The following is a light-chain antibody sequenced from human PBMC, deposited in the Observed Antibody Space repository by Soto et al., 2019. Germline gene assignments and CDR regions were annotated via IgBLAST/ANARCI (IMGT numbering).Light chain of an antibody. CDR1: SSDVGGYNY. Sequence: QSVLTQPASVSGSPGQSITISCTGTSSDVGGYNYVSWYQQHPVKAPKLMIYDVTNRPSGVSDRFSGSKSGNTASLTISGLQAEDEADYYCSSYTRSSTPDVFGTGTKVTVL. J-gene: IGLJ1*01. CDR2: DVT. V-gene: IGLV2-14*01. CDR3: SSYTRSSTPDV.